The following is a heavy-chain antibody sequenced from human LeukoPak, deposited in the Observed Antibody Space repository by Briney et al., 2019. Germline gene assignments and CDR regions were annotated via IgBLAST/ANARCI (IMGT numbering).Heavy chain of an antibody. CDR1: GGSISSYY. D-gene: IGHD2-15*01. V-gene: IGHV4-59*01. Sequence: SETLSLTCTVSGGSISSYYWSWLRQPPGKGLEGLGYIYYSGSTNYNPSLKSRVTISEDASKNQFSLKLSSVTAADTAVYYCARRTGYCSGGSCYGWFDRWGQGTLVTVSS. J-gene: IGHJ5*02. CDR2: IYYSGST. CDR3: ARRTGYCSGGSCYGWFDR.